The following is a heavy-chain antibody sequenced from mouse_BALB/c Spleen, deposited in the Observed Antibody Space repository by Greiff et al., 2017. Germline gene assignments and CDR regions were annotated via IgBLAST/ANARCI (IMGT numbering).Heavy chain of an antibody. CDR3: ARAYYYGSSWFAY. CDR1: GFSLTGYG. V-gene: IGHV2-6-7*01. J-gene: IGHJ3*01. D-gene: IGHD1-1*01. CDR2: IWGDGST. Sequence: VKLMESGPGLVAPSQSLSITCTVSGFSLTGYGVNWVRQPPGKGLEWLGMIWGDGSTDYNSALKSRLSISKDNSKSQVFLKMNSLQTDDTARYYCARAYYYGSSWFAYWGQGTLVTVSA.